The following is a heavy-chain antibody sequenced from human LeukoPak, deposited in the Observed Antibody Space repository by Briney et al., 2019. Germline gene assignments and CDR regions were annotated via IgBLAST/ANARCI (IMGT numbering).Heavy chain of an antibody. V-gene: IGHV1-2*04. J-gene: IGHJ6*04. CDR2: INPNSGGT. CDR3: ARGIGIQLWFGDYYYYGMDV. Sequence: GASVKVSCKASGYTFTGYYMHWVRQAPGQGLEWMGWINPNSGGTNYAQKFQGWVTMTRDTSISTAYMELSRLRSDDTAVYYCARGIGIQLWFGDYYYYGMDVWGKGTTVTVSS. D-gene: IGHD5-18*01. CDR1: GYTFTGYY.